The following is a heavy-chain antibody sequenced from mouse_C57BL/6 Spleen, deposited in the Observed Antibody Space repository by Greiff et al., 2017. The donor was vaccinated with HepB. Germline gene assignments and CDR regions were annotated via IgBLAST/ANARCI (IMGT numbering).Heavy chain of an antibody. CDR1: GFTFSDYG. CDR2: ISSGSSTI. Sequence: DVHLVESGGGLVKPGGSLKLSCAASGFTFSDYGMHWVRQAPEKGLEWVAYISSGSSTIYYADTVKGRFTLSRDNAKNTLFLQMTSLRSEDTAMYYCARDYSNWFAYWGQGTLVTVSA. D-gene: IGHD2-5*01. J-gene: IGHJ3*01. V-gene: IGHV5-17*01. CDR3: ARDYSNWFAY.